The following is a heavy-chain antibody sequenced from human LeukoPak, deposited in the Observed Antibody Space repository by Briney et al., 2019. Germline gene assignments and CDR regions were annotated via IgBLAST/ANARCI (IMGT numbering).Heavy chain of an antibody. J-gene: IGHJ3*01. Sequence: HAGGSLRLSCAASGFTFSSYAMSWVRQAPGKGLEWVSAISGSGGSTYYADPVKGRFTISRDNFKNTLYLQMNSLKTEDTAQYFCARDPNGDYIGAFEFWGQGTGVTVSS. CDR2: ISGSGGST. V-gene: IGHV3-23*01. CDR3: ARDPNGDYIGAFEF. D-gene: IGHD4-17*01. CDR1: GFTFSSYA.